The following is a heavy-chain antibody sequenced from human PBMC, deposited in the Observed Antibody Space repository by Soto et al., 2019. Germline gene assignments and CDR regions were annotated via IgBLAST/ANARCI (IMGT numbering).Heavy chain of an antibody. CDR2: ITSSSSTI. D-gene: IGHD3-10*01. CDR1: GFTFSSYS. Sequence: EVQLVESGGGLVQPGGSLRLSCAASGFTFSSYSMSWVRQAPGKGLEWVSYITSSSSTIYYADSVKGRFTISRDNAKSSLYLQMNSLRAEDTAVYYCARDAGSLGYWCQGTLVTVSS. J-gene: IGHJ4*02. CDR3: ARDAGSLGY. V-gene: IGHV3-48*01.